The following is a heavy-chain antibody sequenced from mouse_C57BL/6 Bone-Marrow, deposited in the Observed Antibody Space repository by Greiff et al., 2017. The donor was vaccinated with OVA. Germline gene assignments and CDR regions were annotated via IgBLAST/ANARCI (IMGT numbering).Heavy chain of an antibody. CDR3: AMGGYYDYDGAWFAY. Sequence: QVQLQQSGAELARPGASVKLSCKASGYTFTSYGISWVKQRTGQGLEWIGEIYPRSGNTYYNEKFKGKATLTADKSSSTAYMELRSLTSEDSAVYFWAMGGYYDYDGAWFAYWGQGTLVTVSA. CDR2: IYPRSGNT. D-gene: IGHD2-4*01. CDR1: GYTFTSYG. V-gene: IGHV1-81*01. J-gene: IGHJ3*01.